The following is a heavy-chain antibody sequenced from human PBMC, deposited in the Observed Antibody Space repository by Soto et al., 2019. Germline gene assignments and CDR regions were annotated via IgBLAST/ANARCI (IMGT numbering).Heavy chain of an antibody. Sequence: EVQLVESGGGVVQTGGSLRLSCTASGFTFTTHWMHWVRQAPGKGLVWVSRIYFDGITTNYADSVNGRLTVSRDNAKNTVYRHVNTLRDEDTAVYYCARGGAMGVDYWGQGTLVTVSS. V-gene: IGHV3-74*01. CDR1: GFTFTTHW. CDR2: IYFDGITT. J-gene: IGHJ4*02. CDR3: ARGGAMGVDY. D-gene: IGHD1-26*01.